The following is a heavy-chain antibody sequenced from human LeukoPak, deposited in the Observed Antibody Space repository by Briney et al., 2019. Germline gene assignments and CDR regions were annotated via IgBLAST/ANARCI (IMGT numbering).Heavy chain of an antibody. D-gene: IGHD1-26*01. J-gene: IGHJ4*02. V-gene: IGHV4-59*08. CDR2: VYNSGST. CDR3: ARHKSGSFYSFDY. CDR1: GGSFSGYY. Sequence: SETLSLTCAVYGGSFSGYYWSWIRQPPGKGLEWIGYVYNSGSTNYNPSLHSRVTISVDTSRNQFSLKLSSVTAADTAVYFCARHKSGSFYSFDYWGQGTQVTVSS.